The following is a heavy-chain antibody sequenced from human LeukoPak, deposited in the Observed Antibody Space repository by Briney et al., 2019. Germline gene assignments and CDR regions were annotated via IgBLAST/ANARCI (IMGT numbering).Heavy chain of an antibody. Sequence: SVKVSCKASGGTFSSYAISWVRQAPGQGLEWMGRIIPILGIANYAQKFQGRVTITADKSTSTAYMELSSLRSEDTAVYYCVMDTAMVIYYYYYGMDVWGQGTTVTVSS. CDR2: IIPILGIA. V-gene: IGHV1-69*04. CDR3: VMDTAMVIYYYYYGMDV. D-gene: IGHD5-18*01. J-gene: IGHJ6*02. CDR1: GGTFSSYA.